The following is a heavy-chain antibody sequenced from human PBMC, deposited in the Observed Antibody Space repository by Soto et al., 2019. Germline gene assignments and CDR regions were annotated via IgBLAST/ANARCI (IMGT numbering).Heavy chain of an antibody. CDR2: TRNKANSYTT. D-gene: IGHD5-12*01. CDR1: GFTFSDHY. CDR3: ARWGYGSLPPKHPEDWYFDL. J-gene: IGHJ2*01. Sequence: EVQLVESGGGLVQPGGSLRLSCAASGFTFSDHYMDWVRQAPGKGLEWVGRTRNKANSYTTEYAASVKGRFTISRDDSXTSXYXPMNSLKTEDTAVYYCARWGYGSLPPKHPEDWYFDLWGRGTLVTVSS. V-gene: IGHV3-72*01.